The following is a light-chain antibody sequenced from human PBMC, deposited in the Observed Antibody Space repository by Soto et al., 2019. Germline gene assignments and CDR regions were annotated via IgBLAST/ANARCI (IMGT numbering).Light chain of an antibody. Sequence: EIVMTQSPGTLSVSPGERVTLSCRASQSVSNNLAWYQQKPGQAPRLLIYDTSTRATGVPTRFSGSRSGAEFTLTISSLQSEDFAVYYCQQYNNWPRTFGQGTKVDI. CDR2: DTS. J-gene: IGKJ1*01. CDR3: QQYNNWPRT. V-gene: IGKV3-15*01. CDR1: QSVSNN.